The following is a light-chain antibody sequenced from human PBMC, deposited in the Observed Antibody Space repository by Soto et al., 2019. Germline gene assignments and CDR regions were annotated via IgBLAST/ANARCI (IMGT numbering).Light chain of an antibody. CDR2: DAS. CDR1: ESVVRY. V-gene: IGKV3-11*02. Sequence: EIVLTQSPVTLSLSPGDTATLSCRASESVVRYLAWYRQKPGQAPRLLIYDASKRATGIPARFSGSGYGRDFTLTISSLEPEDFAVYYCQQRSNWPLTFGGGTKVEIK. CDR3: QQRSNWPLT. J-gene: IGKJ4*01.